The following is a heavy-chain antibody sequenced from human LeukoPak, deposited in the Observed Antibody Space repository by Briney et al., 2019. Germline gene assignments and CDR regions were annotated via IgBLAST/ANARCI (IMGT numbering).Heavy chain of an antibody. J-gene: IGHJ4*02. Sequence: SETLSLTCTVSGGSLSSSSYYWGWLRQPPGRGLEWIGRIYYSGSTYYNPSLKSRVTISVDTSKNQFSLKLSSVTAADTAVYYCARASIAAAGRGTFDYWGQGTLVTVSS. CDR3: ARASIAAAGRGTFDY. CDR1: GGSLSSSSYY. CDR2: IYYSGST. D-gene: IGHD6-13*01. V-gene: IGHV4-39*01.